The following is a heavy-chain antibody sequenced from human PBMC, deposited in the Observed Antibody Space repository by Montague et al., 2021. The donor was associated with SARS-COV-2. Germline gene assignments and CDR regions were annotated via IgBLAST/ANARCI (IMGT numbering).Heavy chain of an antibody. J-gene: IGHJ6*02. CDR1: GGSFSAYY. CDR2: INHSGRT. Sequence: SETLSLTCAVYGGSFSAYYWNWIRQPPGKGLEWIGDINHSGRTNFNPSLKSRVTVSLDTSENQFSLKLRSVTAADTAVYYCARAVRGVIILSPYYAMDVWGQGTSVTVSS. CDR3: ARAVRGVIILSPYYAMDV. D-gene: IGHD3-10*01. V-gene: IGHV4-34*01.